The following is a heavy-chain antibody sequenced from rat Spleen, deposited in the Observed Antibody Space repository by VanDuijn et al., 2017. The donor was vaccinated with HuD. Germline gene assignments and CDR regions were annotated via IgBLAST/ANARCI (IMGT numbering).Heavy chain of an antibody. V-gene: IGHV3-1*01. Sequence: EVQLQESGPGLVKPSQSLSLTCSVTDYSITSNFWGWIRKFPGNKMEWMGYIIYSGSPSYNPSLKSRVSITRDTSKNQFFLQLNSVTTEDTATYYCATLGLGYYFDYWGQGVMVTVSS. D-gene: IGHD4-6*01. CDR3: ATLGLGYYFDY. J-gene: IGHJ2*01. CDR2: IIYSGSP. CDR1: DYSITSNF.